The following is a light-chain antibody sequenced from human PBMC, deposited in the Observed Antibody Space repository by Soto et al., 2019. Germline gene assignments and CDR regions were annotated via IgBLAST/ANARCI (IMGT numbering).Light chain of an antibody. CDR3: QQYGDSPT. J-gene: IGKJ1*01. V-gene: IGKV3-20*01. CDR1: QRVASN. CDR2: GAS. Sequence: EIVMTQSPATLSVSPGERATLSCRASQRVASNLAWYQQKPGQAPRLLIYGASSRATGLPDRFSGSGSGTDFTLTISRLEPEDFAVYYCQQYGDSPTFGQGTKV.